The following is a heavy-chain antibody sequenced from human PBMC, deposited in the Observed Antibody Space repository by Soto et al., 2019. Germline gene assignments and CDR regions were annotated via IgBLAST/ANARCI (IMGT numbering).Heavy chain of an antibody. CDR2: IYHSGST. D-gene: IGHD2-21*01. J-gene: IGHJ4*02. Sequence: QLQLQESGSGLVKPSQTLSLTCAVSGGSITSGGYSWSWIRQPPGKGLEWIGYIYHSGSTYYNPSLKSRVTISLDRSKNQFSLKLSSVTAADAAVYYCARYLKVVAQQKLYYFDSWGQGTLVTVSS. CDR3: ARYLKVVAQQKLYYFDS. CDR1: GGSITSGGYS. V-gene: IGHV4-30-2*01.